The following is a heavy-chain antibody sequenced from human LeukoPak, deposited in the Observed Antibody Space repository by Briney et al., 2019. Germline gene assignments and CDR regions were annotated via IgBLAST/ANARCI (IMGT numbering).Heavy chain of an antibody. Sequence: SSETLSLTCTVSGGSISSGDYYRSWIRQPPGKGLEWIGYIYYSGSTYYNPSLKSRVTISVDTSKNQFSLKLSSVTAADTAVYYCARVGLDCSSTSCYLNWFDPWGQGTLVTVSS. CDR2: IYYSGST. CDR3: ARVGLDCSSTSCYLNWFDP. J-gene: IGHJ5*02. D-gene: IGHD2-2*01. CDR1: GGSISSGDYY. V-gene: IGHV4-30-4*08.